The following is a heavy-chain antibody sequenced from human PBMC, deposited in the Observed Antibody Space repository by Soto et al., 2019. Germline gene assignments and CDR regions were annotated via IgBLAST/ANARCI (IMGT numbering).Heavy chain of an antibody. CDR1: GDSIGNFY. CDR3: ARGMGRYFDI. J-gene: IGHJ2*01. D-gene: IGHD2-8*01. V-gene: IGHV4-4*07. CDR2: LSASGRT. Sequence: SETLSLTCGISGDSIGNFYWSWIRQPAGKGLESLGRLSASGRTNYSPSLQSRVTMSLDRSKDRFSLRLTSVSAADTAVYFCARGMGRYFDIWGRGTLVTVSS.